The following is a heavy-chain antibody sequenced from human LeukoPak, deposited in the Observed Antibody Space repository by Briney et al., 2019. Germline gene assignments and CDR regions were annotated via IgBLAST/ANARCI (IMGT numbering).Heavy chain of an antibody. V-gene: IGHV4-59*01. D-gene: IGHD2-15*01. CDR1: GGSISSYY. J-gene: IGHJ5*02. CDR2: IYYSGST. CDR3: ARDTGYNWFDP. Sequence: SETLSLTCTVSGGSISSYYWSWIRQPPGKGLEWIGYIYYSGSTNYNPSLKSRVTISVDTSKNQFSLKLSSVTAADTAVYYCARDTGYNWFDPWGQGTLVTVSS.